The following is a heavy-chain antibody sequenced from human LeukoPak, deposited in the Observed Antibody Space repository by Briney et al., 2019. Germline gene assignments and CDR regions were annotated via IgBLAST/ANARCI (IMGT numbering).Heavy chain of an antibody. Sequence: GGSLRLSCAASGFSVSANYITWVRQAPGKGLEWVSVIHSSGATYYADSVKGRFTIARDNSKNTVYLQMNTLRVEDTAVYYCARGGGSSGYGYWGQGTLVTVSS. CDR3: ARGGGSSGYGY. CDR1: GFSVSANY. J-gene: IGHJ4*02. CDR2: IHSSGAT. V-gene: IGHV3-66*01. D-gene: IGHD3-22*01.